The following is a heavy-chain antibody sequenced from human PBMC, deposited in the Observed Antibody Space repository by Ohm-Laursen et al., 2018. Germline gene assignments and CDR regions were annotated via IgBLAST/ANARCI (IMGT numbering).Heavy chain of an antibody. CDR3: ARVRYGEYSSTWYYFDY. D-gene: IGHD6-13*01. J-gene: IGHJ4*02. Sequence: PSQTLSLTCTVSGGSVSSPIYYWSWIRQPPGKGLECIGYIYYSGSTKYNPSLKSRVTISIDTSKNQFSLKLNSVTAADTAVYYCARVRYGEYSSTWYYFDYWGQGTLVTVSS. CDR1: GGSVSSPIYY. CDR2: IYYSGST. V-gene: IGHV4-61*01.